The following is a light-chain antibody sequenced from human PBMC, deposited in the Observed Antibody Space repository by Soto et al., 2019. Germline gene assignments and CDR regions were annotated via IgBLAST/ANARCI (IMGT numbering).Light chain of an antibody. CDR1: QSVSSSY. J-gene: IGKJ1*01. CDR2: GAS. CDR3: QQYVSSPQT. Sequence: EIVLTQSPGTLSLSPGERATLSCRASQSVSSSYLAWYQQKPGQAPRLVIYGASNRATGIPDRFSGSGYGTGFTLTISRLETEDFAMYFCQQYVSSPQTFGQGTKVDIK. V-gene: IGKV3-20*01.